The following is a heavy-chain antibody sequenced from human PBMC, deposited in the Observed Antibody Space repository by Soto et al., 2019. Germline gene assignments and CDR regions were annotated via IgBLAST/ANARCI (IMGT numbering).Heavy chain of an antibody. CDR3: ARVARAATSGRDV. J-gene: IGHJ6*02. V-gene: IGHV4-28*01. CDR2: IYYSGST. Sequence: PSETLSLTCAVSGYSISSSNWWGWIRQPPGKGLEWIGYIYYSGSTYYNPSLKSRVTMSVDTSKNQFSLKLRSVTAVDTAAYYGARVARAATSGRDVWGQGTRVTVSS. D-gene: IGHD2-15*01. CDR1: GYSISSSNW.